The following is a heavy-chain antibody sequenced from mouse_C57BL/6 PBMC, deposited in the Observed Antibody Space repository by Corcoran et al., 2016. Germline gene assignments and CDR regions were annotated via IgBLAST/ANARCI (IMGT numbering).Heavy chain of an antibody. CDR3: AREVYYGSSPSYAMDY. J-gene: IGHJ4*01. Sequence: QIQLVQSGPELKKPGATVQISCKASGYTFTTAGMQWVQTMPGKGLKWIGWIKTHSGEPKYAEDFKGRFAFSLETSASTAYLQISNLKNEDTATYFCAREVYYGSSPSYAMDYWGQGTSVTVSS. CDR1: GYTFTTAG. D-gene: IGHD1-1*01. V-gene: IGHV9-4*01. CDR2: IKTHSGEP.